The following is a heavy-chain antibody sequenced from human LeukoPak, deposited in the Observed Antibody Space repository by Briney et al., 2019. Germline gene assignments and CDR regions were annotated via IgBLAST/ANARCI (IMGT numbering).Heavy chain of an antibody. J-gene: IGHJ4*02. Sequence: SETLSLTCTVSGGSISSYYWSWIRQTPGKGLEWIGYIYYSGSTNYNPSLKSRVTISVDTSKNQFSLKLSSVTAADTAVYYCARGAAAGTWPHYFDYWGQGTLVNVSS. D-gene: IGHD6-13*01. V-gene: IGHV4-59*01. CDR3: ARGAAAGTWPHYFDY. CDR2: IYYSGST. CDR1: GGSISSYY.